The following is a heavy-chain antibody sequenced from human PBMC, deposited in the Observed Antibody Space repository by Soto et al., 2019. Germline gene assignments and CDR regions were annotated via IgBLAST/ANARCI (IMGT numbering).Heavy chain of an antibody. V-gene: IGHV3-15*01. CDR2: IKSKADGETV. CDR3: MTGEEP. Sequence: EVQLVESGGGLVKPGGSLRVSCVASGFIFSNAWMRWVRQAPGKGLEWVGRIKSKADGETVDYAAPVKGRFTISRDDSRNTLYLQMSSLKTEGTGVYYCMTGEEPWGQGTLVTVSS. D-gene: IGHD1-1*01. CDR1: GFIFSNAW. J-gene: IGHJ4*02.